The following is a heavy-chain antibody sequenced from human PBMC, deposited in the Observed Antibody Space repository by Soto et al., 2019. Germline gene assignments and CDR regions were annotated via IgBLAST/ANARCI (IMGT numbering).Heavy chain of an antibody. CDR1: GFSLSTSGVG. J-gene: IGHJ4*02. D-gene: IGHD6-13*01. CDR3: APAPHQYSSSSAMGY. CDR2: IYWDDDK. V-gene: IGHV2-5*02. Sequence: QITLKESGPTLVKPTQTLTLTCTFSGFSLSTSGVGVGWIRQPPGKALEWLALIYWDDDKRYSPSLKSRLTITKDPSKNQVVLTMTNMDPVDTATYYCAPAPHQYSSSSAMGYWGQGTLVTVSS.